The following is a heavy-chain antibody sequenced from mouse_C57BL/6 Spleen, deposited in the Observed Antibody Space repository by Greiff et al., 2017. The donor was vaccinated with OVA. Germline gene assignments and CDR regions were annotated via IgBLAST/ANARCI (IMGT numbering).Heavy chain of an antibody. J-gene: IGHJ3*01. CDR3: ARDLRAWFAY. V-gene: IGHV5-4*01. CDR2: ISDGGSYT. D-gene: IGHD3-2*02. Sequence: EVKLVESGGGLVKPGGSLKLSCAASGFTFSSYAMSWVRQTPEKRLEWVATISDGGSYTYYPANVKGRFTISRDNAKNNLYLQMSHLKSEDTAMYYCARDLRAWFAYWGKGTLGTVSA. CDR1: GFTFSSYA.